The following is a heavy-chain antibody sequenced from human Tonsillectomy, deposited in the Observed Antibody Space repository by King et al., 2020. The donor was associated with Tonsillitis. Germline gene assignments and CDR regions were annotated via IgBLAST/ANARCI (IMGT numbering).Heavy chain of an antibody. CDR2: IKPDGSER. Sequence: VQLVESGGGLVQPGGSLRLSCAASGFTFNSYWMSWVRQPPGKGLEWVGNIKPDGSERYYVDSVKGRFTISRDNAKNSLHLQMNSLRAEDTGVYYCAGDPIYDDYVNELGGQGTLVTVSS. CDR1: GFTFNSYW. D-gene: IGHD3-16*01. CDR3: AGDPIYDDYVNEL. V-gene: IGHV3-7*03. J-gene: IGHJ4*02.